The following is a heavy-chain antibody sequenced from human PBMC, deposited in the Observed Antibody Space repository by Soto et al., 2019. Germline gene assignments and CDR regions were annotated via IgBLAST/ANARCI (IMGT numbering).Heavy chain of an antibody. CDR2: IYYSGST. J-gene: IGHJ4*02. CDR1: GGSISSGGYD. Sequence: QVQLQESGPGLVKPSQTLSLTCTVSGGSISSGGYDWSWIRQHPGKGLEWIGSIYYSGSTYYNPSLKSRVTISVDTSKNQFSLKLSSVTAADTAVYYCARMTWGEIPQSYYFDYWGQGTLVTVSS. D-gene: IGHD3-16*01. V-gene: IGHV4-31*03. CDR3: ARMTWGEIPQSYYFDY.